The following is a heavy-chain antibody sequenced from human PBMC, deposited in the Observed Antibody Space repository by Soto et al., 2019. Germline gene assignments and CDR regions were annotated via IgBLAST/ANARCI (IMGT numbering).Heavy chain of an antibody. CDR3: ARVTYYYDSRQAFDI. V-gene: IGHV4-61*08. D-gene: IGHD3-22*01. CDR1: GGSISSGDYY. Sequence: SETLSLTCTVSGGSISSGDYYRSWIRQPPGKGLEWIGYIYYSGSANYNPSLKSRVTISVDTSKNQFSLKLSSVTAADTAVYYCARVTYYYDSRQAFDIWGQGTMVTVSS. CDR2: IYYSGSA. J-gene: IGHJ3*02.